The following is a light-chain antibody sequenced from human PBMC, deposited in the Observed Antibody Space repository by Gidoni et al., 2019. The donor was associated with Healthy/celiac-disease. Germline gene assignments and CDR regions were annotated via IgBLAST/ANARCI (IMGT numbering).Light chain of an antibody. CDR1: QSVSSSY. V-gene: IGKV3-20*01. Sequence: EIVLTQSPGTLSLSPGERATLSCRASQSVSSSYLAWYQQKTGQAPRLLIYGASSRATGIPDRFSGSGSVTDFTLTISRLEPEDFAVYYCQQYGSSRFTFGPGTKVDIK. CDR3: QQYGSSRFT. CDR2: GAS. J-gene: IGKJ3*01.